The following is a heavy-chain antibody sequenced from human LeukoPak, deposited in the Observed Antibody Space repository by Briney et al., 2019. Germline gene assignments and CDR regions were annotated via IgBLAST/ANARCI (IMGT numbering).Heavy chain of an antibody. V-gene: IGHV4-39*07. J-gene: IGHJ4*02. CDR2: IYYSGST. D-gene: IGHD6-13*01. CDR1: GGSISSISSNNYH. CDR3: ARGSPGRPEAIAAAVYFDY. Sequence: SETLSLTCIVSGGSISSISSNNYHWGWIRQPPGKGLEWIGSIYYSGSTYYNPSLKSRVTISVDTSKNQFSLKLSSVTAADTAVYYCARGSPGRPEAIAAAVYFDYWGQGTLVTVSS.